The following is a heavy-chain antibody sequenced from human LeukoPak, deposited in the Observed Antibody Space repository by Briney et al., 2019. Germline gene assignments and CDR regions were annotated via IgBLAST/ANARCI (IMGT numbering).Heavy chain of an antibody. CDR1: GGSMNNYY. V-gene: IGHV4-59*12. Sequence: SETLSLTCTVSGGSMNNYYWNWIRQPPGKGLEWIGSIFHSGGTNYNPSLKSRVTISVDTSKNQFSLKLSSVTAADTAVYYCARDGRGLGFYYYYMDVWGKGTTVTVSS. J-gene: IGHJ6*03. CDR3: ARDGRGLGFYYYYMDV. CDR2: IFHSGGT.